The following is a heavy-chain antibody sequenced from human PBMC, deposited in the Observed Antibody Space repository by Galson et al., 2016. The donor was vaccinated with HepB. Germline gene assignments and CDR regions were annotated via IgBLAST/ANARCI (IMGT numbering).Heavy chain of an antibody. V-gene: IGHV1-8*01. J-gene: IGHJ5*02. Sequence: SVKVSCKASGYSFTSYDINWVRQATGQGLEWMGWMNPNSANTGYAQKFQGRVTMTRNTSISTAYMELSSLKSEDTAVYYRVRGGYWGGRSCYNRRDWFDPWGQGTLVTVSS. CDR2: MNPNSANT. CDR3: VRGGYWGGRSCYNRRDWFDP. CDR1: GYSFTSYD. D-gene: IGHD2-15*01.